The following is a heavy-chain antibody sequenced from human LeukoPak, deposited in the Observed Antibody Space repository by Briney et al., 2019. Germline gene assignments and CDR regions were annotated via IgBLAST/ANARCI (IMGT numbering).Heavy chain of an antibody. Sequence: GESLKISCKGSGYSFTSYWIGWVRRMPGKGLEWMGIIYPGDSDTRYSPSFQGQVTISADKSISTAYLQWSSLKASDTAMYYCARTEYYYGSGSWNYMDVWGKGTTVTVSS. D-gene: IGHD3-10*01. CDR3: ARTEYYYGSGSWNYMDV. V-gene: IGHV5-51*01. CDR1: GYSFTSYW. J-gene: IGHJ6*03. CDR2: IYPGDSDT.